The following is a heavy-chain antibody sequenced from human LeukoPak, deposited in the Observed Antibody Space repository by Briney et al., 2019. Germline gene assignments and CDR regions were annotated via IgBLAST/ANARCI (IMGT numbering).Heavy chain of an antibody. CDR1: GGSISSYY. D-gene: IGHD4-17*01. V-gene: IGHV4-4*07. CDR3: ARTWPRGDYTLGYFDY. Sequence: SETLSLTCTVSGGSISSYYWSWIRQPAGKGLEWIGRIYTSGSTNYNPSLKSRATMSVDTSKNQFSLKLSSVTAADTAVYYCARTWPRGDYTLGYFDYWGQGTLVTVSS. J-gene: IGHJ4*02. CDR2: IYTSGST.